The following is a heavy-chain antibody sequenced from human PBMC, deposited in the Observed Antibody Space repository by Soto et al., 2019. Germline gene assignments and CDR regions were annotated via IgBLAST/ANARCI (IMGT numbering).Heavy chain of an antibody. J-gene: IGHJ4*02. V-gene: IGHV3-30*18. CDR3: AKDPGSVLFDY. Sequence: PGGSLRLSCAASGFTFSSYGMHWVRQAPGEGLEWVAVISDDGSNKYYADSVKGRFTISRDNSKNTLYLQMNSLRAEDTAVYYCAKDPGSVLFDYWGQGTLVTVSS. CDR2: ISDDGSNK. CDR1: GFTFSSYG.